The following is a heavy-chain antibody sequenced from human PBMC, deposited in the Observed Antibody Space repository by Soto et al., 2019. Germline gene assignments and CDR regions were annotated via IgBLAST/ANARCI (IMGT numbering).Heavy chain of an antibody. CDR2: IYYSGST. V-gene: IGHV4-59*01. D-gene: IGHD1-1*01. CDR3: ARGSGNWNDGYNWFDP. CDR1: GGSISSYY. J-gene: IGHJ5*02. Sequence: SETLSLTCTVSGGSISSYYWSWIRQPPGKGLEWIGYIYYSGSTNYNPSLKSRVTISVDTSKNQFSLKLSSVTAADTAVYYCARGSGNWNDGYNWFDPWGQGTLVTVSS.